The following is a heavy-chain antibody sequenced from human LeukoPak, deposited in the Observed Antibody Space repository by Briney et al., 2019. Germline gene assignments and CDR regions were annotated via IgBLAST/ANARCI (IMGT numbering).Heavy chain of an antibody. CDR2: ISYDGSNK. J-gene: IGHJ6*02. V-gene: IGHV3-30*18. CDR3: AKFASSDSSMDV. CDR1: GFTFSSYG. Sequence: GGSLRLSCAASGFTFSSYGMHWVRQAPGKGLEWVAVISYDGSNKYYADSVKGRFTISRDNSKNTLYLQMNSLRAEDTAVYYCAKFASSDSSMDVWGQGTTVIVSS. D-gene: IGHD6-6*01.